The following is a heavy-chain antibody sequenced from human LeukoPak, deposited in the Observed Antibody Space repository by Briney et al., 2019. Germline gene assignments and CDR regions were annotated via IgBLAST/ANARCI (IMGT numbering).Heavy chain of an antibody. CDR1: GGSISSYY. Sequence: SETLSLTCTVSGGSISSYYWSWIRQPPGKGLEWIGYIYHSGSTYYNPSLKSRVTISVDTSKNQFSLKLTSVTAADTAVYYCARDGTLSSGDAFDIWGQGTMVTVSS. J-gene: IGHJ3*02. D-gene: IGHD3-22*01. CDR3: ARDGTLSSGDAFDI. V-gene: IGHV4-59*12. CDR2: IYHSGST.